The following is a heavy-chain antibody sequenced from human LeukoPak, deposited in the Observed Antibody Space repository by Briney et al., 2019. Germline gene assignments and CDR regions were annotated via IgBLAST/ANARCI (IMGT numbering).Heavy chain of an antibody. D-gene: IGHD6-19*01. CDR3: TALGVAAY. CDR2: IRSRTNSYAT. CDR1: GFTFSGSA. V-gene: IGHV3-73*01. Sequence: GGSLRLSCAASGFTFSGSALHWVRQASGKGLEWVGRIRSRTNSYATVYAASVKGRFTISRGDSKNMAYLQMNSLKTEDTAVYYCTALGVAAYWGQGTLVTVSS. J-gene: IGHJ4*02.